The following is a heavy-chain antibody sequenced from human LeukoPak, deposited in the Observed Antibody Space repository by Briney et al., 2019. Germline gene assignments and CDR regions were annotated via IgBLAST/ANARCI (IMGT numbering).Heavy chain of an antibody. Sequence: SETLSLTCAVYGGSFSGYYWSWIRQPPGKGLEWIGEINHSGSTNYNPSLKSRVTISVDTSKNQFSLKLSSVTAADTAVYYCASGVIAAAAPYYYYGMDVWGQGTTVTVSS. CDR1: GGSFSGYY. CDR2: INHSGST. V-gene: IGHV4-34*01. D-gene: IGHD6-13*01. CDR3: ASGVIAAAAPYYYYGMDV. J-gene: IGHJ6*02.